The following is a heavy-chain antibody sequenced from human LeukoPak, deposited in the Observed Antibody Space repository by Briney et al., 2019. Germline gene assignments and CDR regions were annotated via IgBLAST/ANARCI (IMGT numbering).Heavy chain of an antibody. CDR2: IPYDESNK. V-gene: IGHV3-30*02. J-gene: IGHJ4*02. CDR1: GFTFSSFG. CDR3: AKDNPVLDS. Sequence: GGSLRLSCAASGFTFSSFGMRWVRQAPGTGLEGVSHIPYDESNKYYADSVTGRFTISRDTPKNTLFLQMNSLRVEDSAVYYCAKDNPVLDSWGQGTLVTVSS.